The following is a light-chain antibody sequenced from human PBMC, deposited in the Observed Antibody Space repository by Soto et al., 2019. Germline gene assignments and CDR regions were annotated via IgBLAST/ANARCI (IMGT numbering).Light chain of an antibody. CDR1: SSDVGGYNY. J-gene: IGLJ3*02. CDR2: EVS. V-gene: IGLV2-14*01. Sequence: QSALTQPASVSGSPGQSITISCTGTSSDVGGYNYVSWYQQHPGKAPKLLIYEVSNRPSGVSSRFSGSKSGDMASLTISGLQAEDEADYYCSSFTATTARDARVFGGGTKLTVL. CDR3: SSFTATTARDARV.